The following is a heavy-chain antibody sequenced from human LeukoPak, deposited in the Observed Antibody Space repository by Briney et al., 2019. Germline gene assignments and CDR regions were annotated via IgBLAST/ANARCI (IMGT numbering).Heavy chain of an antibody. Sequence: ASVKVSCKASGYTFSGYYVHWVRLAPGQGLEWMGWINPNAGGTKFAQMFQGRVTMTRDTSINTAYMELNRLRSDDTAVYYCARAPYSSGWYAYFDYWGQGTLVTVSS. V-gene: IGHV1-2*02. CDR1: GYTFSGYY. CDR3: ARAPYSSGWYAYFDY. J-gene: IGHJ4*02. D-gene: IGHD6-19*01. CDR2: INPNAGGT.